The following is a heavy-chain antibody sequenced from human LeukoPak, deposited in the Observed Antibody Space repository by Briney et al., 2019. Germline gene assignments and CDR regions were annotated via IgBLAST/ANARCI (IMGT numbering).Heavy chain of an antibody. CDR2: IYTSGST. V-gene: IGHV4-4*07. CDR1: GGSISSYY. D-gene: IGHD3-9*01. Sequence: SETLSLTCTVSGGSISSYYWSWIRQPAGKELEWIGRIYTSGSTNYNPSLKSRVTMSVDTSKNQFSLKLSSVTAADTAVYYCAREGGVLRYFDPSVAPINGMDVWGQGTTVTVSS. CDR3: AREGGVLRYFDPSVAPINGMDV. J-gene: IGHJ6*02.